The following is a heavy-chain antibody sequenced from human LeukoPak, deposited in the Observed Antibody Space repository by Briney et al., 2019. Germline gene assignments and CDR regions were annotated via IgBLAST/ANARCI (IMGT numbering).Heavy chain of an antibody. Sequence: PSETLSLTCAVYGGSFSGYYWSWIRQPPGKGLEWIGEINHSGSTNYNPSLKSRVTISVDTSKNQFSLKLSSVTAADTAVYYCARDSLGWPMFGVVIIGPGYFDYWGQGTLVTVSS. V-gene: IGHV4-34*01. J-gene: IGHJ4*02. CDR2: INHSGST. CDR1: GGSFSGYY. D-gene: IGHD3-3*01. CDR3: ARDSLGWPMFGVVIIGPGYFDY.